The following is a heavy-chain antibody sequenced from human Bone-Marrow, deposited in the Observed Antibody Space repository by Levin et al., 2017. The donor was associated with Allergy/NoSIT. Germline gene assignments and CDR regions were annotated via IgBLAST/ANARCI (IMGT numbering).Heavy chain of an antibody. CDR3: AREALQVYYMDV. J-gene: IGHJ6*03. V-gene: IGHV1-69*01. CDR1: GGTFSSYA. CDR2: IIPIFGTA. Sequence: KHGESLKISCKASGGTFSSYAISWVRQAPGQGLEWMGGIIPIFGTANYAQKFQGRVTITADESTSTAYMELSSLRSEDTAVYYCAREALQVYYMDVWGKGTTVTVSS.